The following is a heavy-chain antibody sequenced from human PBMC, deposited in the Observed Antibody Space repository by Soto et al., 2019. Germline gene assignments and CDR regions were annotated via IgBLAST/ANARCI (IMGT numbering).Heavy chain of an antibody. CDR2: ISYDGSNK. Sequence: GGSLRLSCAASGFTFSSYGMHWVRQAPGKGLEWVAVISYDGSNKYYADSVKGRFTISRDNSKNTLYLQMNSLRAEDTAVYYCAKDTHTQTTAGSYFDYWGQGTLVTVSS. V-gene: IGHV3-30*18. CDR1: GFTFSSYG. CDR3: AKDTHTQTTAGSYFDY. D-gene: IGHD4-17*01. J-gene: IGHJ4*02.